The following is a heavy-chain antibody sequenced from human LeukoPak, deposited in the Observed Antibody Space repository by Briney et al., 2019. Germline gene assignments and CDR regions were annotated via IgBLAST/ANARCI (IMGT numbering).Heavy chain of an antibody. D-gene: IGHD4-23*01. J-gene: IGHJ4*02. CDR3: ARKVYGGNSPFDY. CDR1: GGSISSGGYY. Sequence: SETLSLTCTVSGGSISSGGYYWSWIRQHPGKGLEWIGYIYYSGSTYYNPSLKSRVTISVDTSKNQFSLKLSSVTAADTAVYYCARKVYGGNSPFDYWGQGTLVTVPS. V-gene: IGHV4-31*03. CDR2: IYYSGST.